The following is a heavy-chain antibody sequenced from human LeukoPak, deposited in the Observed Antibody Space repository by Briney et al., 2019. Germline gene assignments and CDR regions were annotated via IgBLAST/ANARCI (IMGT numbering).Heavy chain of an antibody. CDR2: INPNSGGT. Sequence: ASVKVSCKASGYTFIGYYMHWVRQAPGQGLEWMGWINPNSGGTNYAQKFQGRVTMTRDTSISTAYMELSRLRSDDTAVYYCAREAPYYYDSSGYFLDYWGQGTLVTVSS. D-gene: IGHD3-22*01. J-gene: IGHJ4*02. CDR1: GYTFIGYY. V-gene: IGHV1-2*02. CDR3: AREAPYYYDSSGYFLDY.